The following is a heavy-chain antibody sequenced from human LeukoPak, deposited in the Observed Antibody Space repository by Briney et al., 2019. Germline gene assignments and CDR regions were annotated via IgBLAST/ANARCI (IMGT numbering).Heavy chain of an antibody. CDR3: TSQGSTSWDFDL. J-gene: IGHJ2*01. V-gene: IGHV3-48*01. CDR2: ISSSSSTI. CDR1: GLTFSSYS. Sequence: GGSLRLSGAASGLTFSSYSMNWVRQAPGKGLKWVSYISSSSSTIYYADSVKDRFTISRDNAKHSLYLQMNSLRAEDTAVYYCTSQGSTSWDFDLWGRGTLVTVSS. D-gene: IGHD2-2*01.